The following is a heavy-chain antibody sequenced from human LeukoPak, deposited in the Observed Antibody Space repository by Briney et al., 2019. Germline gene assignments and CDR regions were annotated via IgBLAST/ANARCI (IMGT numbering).Heavy chain of an antibody. CDR1: GGSISSGGYY. D-gene: IGHD3-3*01. J-gene: IGHJ4*02. Sequence: KPSQTLSLTCTVSGGSISSGGYYWSWIRQPPGKGLEWIGYIYHSGSTYYNPSLKSRVTISVDRSKNQFSLKLSSVTAADTAVYYCAGHNDFWSGTSYWGQGALVTVSS. CDR3: AGHNDFWSGTSY. V-gene: IGHV4-30-2*01. CDR2: IYHSGST.